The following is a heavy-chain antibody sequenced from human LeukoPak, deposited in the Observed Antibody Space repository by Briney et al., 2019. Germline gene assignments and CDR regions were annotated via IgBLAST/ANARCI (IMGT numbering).Heavy chain of an antibody. CDR3: ATWPGSWYGEDY. V-gene: IGHV3-48*01. CDR2: ISSSSSTI. D-gene: IGHD3-10*01. Sequence: GGSLRLSCAASGFTFSSYSMNWARQAPGKGLEWVSYISSSSSTIYYADSVKGRSTISRDNSQNTMYLQMNDLRAEDTAVYYCATWPGSWYGEDYWGQGTLVTVSS. CDR1: GFTFSSYS. J-gene: IGHJ4*02.